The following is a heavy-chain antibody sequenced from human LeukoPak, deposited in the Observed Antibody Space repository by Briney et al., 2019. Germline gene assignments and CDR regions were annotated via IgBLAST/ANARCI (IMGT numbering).Heavy chain of an antibody. CDR2: IYNSGSS. V-gene: IGHV4-59*01. Sequence: SETLSLTCTVSGDSISSYYWSWIRQPPGKGLEWIGYIYNSGSSKYNPSLTNRVTISVDTSKHLFSLKLSSVTAADTAVYYCATCRDEFGDYVFTSWGQGTLVTVSS. D-gene: IGHD4-17*01. CDR3: ATCRDEFGDYVFTS. CDR1: GDSISSYY. J-gene: IGHJ5*02.